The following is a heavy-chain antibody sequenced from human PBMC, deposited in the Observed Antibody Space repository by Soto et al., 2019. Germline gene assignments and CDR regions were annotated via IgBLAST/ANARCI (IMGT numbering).Heavy chain of an antibody. J-gene: IGHJ6*02. CDR3: AIWGGFGMDV. V-gene: IGHV4-59*01. CDR1: GVAISGYY. CDR2: IYYSWNT. Sequence: SATLSVTCTVSGVAISGYYWGWIRHSAGKGLDWIGYIYYSWNTKYNPALKSRVTMSVDTSKNQFSLKLSSLTAADTAVYYCAIWGGFGMDVWGQGTTVTVSS. D-gene: IGHD3-16*01.